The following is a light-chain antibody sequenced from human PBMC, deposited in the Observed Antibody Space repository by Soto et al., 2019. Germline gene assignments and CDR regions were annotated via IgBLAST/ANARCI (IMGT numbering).Light chain of an antibody. CDR1: QSVSSN. CDR3: HHYNNWPPYT. CDR2: GAS. V-gene: IGKV3-15*01. Sequence: EVVMTQSPATLSVSPGERATLSCRASQSVSSNLVWYQQKPGQAPRLLIYGASTRATGIPARFSGSGSGTEFTLTISSLQSEDFAVYYCHHYNNWPPYTFGQGTKLEIK. J-gene: IGKJ2*01.